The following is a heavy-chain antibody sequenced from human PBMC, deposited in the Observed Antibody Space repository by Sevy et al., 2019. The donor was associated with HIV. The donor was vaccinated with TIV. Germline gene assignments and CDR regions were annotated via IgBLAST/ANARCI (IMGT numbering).Heavy chain of an antibody. Sequence: GGSLRLSCAASGFTFSNYAMNWVRQAPGKGLEWVSTIYSGGTTYYADSVKGRFTISRDNSQNTLWLQMNSLRAEDTAVYYCAGAPRYYYYGMDVWGQGTTVTVSS. CDR3: AGAPRYYYYGMDV. J-gene: IGHJ6*02. D-gene: IGHD1-20*01. V-gene: IGHV3-23*05. CDR1: GFTFSNYA. CDR2: IYSGGTT.